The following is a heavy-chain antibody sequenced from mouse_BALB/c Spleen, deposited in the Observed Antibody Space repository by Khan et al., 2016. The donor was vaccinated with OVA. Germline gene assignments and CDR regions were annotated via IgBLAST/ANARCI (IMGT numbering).Heavy chain of an antibody. Sequence: QVQLKESGPELVRPGESVKISCKGSGYTFTDYAMHWVKQSHAKSLEWIGVISVYYDDTNYNQKFKGKATMTVDKSSSTAYMELARLTSDTSDIYYCARGGQWLRRGGGNSDYWGQGTTLTVSS. CDR3: ARGGQWLRRGGGNSDY. J-gene: IGHJ2*01. D-gene: IGHD2-2*01. CDR2: ISVYYDDT. V-gene: IGHV1S137*01. CDR1: GYTFTDYA.